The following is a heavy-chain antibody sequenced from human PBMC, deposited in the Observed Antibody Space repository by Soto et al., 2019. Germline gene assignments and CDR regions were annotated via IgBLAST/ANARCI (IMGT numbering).Heavy chain of an antibody. V-gene: IGHV3-30*18. Sequence: GGSLRLSCAASGFTFSSYAMSWVRQAPGKGLEWVAVISYDGSNKYYADSVKGRFTISRDNSKNTLYLRMNSLRAEDTAVYYCAKDPTPYYYDSSGYYPPGWGRGTLVTVSS. D-gene: IGHD3-22*01. CDR1: GFTFSSYA. CDR3: AKDPTPYYYDSSGYYPPG. J-gene: IGHJ4*02. CDR2: ISYDGSNK.